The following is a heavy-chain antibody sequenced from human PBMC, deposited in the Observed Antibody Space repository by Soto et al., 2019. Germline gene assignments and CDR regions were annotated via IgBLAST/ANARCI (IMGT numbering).Heavy chain of an antibody. V-gene: IGHV4-61*01. Sequence: QVQLQESGPGLMKPSETLSLTCTVSGGSVSSGSYYWSWIRQPPGKGLEWIGYIYYSGSTNYNPSLKSRVTISVDTSKNQFSLKLSSVTAADTAVYYCASQIRRDGYNYYFDYWGQGTLVTVSS. D-gene: IGHD5-12*01. CDR3: ASQIRRDGYNYYFDY. J-gene: IGHJ4*02. CDR1: GGSVSSGSYY. CDR2: IYYSGST.